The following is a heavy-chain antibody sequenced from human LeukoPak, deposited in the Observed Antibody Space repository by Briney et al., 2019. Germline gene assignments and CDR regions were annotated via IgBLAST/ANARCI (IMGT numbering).Heavy chain of an antibody. V-gene: IGHV1-46*01. Sequence: ASVKVSCKASGYTFTSCYMHWVRQAPGQGLEWMGIINPSGGSTSYAQKFQGRVTMTRDTSTSTVYMELSSLRSEDTAVYYCAREVAAAEFDYWGQGTLVTVSS. J-gene: IGHJ4*02. CDR2: INPSGGST. CDR3: AREVAAAEFDY. D-gene: IGHD6-13*01. CDR1: GYTFTSCY.